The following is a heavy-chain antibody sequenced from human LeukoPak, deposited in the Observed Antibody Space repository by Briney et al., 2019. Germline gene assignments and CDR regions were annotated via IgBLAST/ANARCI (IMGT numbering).Heavy chain of an antibody. CDR3: ATHLGATLFDY. CDR2: FDPEHGEP. D-gene: IGHD1-26*01. J-gene: IGHJ4*02. CDR1: GYTLIELS. Sequence: ASVKVSCEVSGYTLIELSMHWVRQAPGKGLEWMGNFDPEHGEPIYAQRFQGRVTMTEDTSTDTAYMELSSLRSEDTAVYYCATHLGATLFDYWGQGTLVTVSS. V-gene: IGHV1-24*01.